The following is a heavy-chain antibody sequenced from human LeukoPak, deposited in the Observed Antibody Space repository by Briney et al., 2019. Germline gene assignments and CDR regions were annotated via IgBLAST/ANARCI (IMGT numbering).Heavy chain of an antibody. CDR2: INHSGST. D-gene: IGHD2-8*01. CDR3: ARRIPLMVYAYFDY. J-gene: IGHJ4*02. V-gene: IGHV4-34*01. Sequence: SETLSLTCAVYGGSFSGYYWSWIRQPPGKGLEWIGEINHSGSTNYNPSLKSRVTISVDTSKNQFSLKLSSVTAADTAVYYCARRIPLMVYAYFDYWGQGTLVTVSS. CDR1: GGSFSGYY.